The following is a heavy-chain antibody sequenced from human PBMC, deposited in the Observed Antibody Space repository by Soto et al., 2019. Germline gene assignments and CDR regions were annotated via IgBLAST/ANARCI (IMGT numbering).Heavy chain of an antibody. J-gene: IGHJ4*02. CDR3: AKDLYYDSSGYPDY. D-gene: IGHD3-22*01. V-gene: IGHV3-30*18. CDR2: ISYDGSNK. CDR1: GFTFSSYG. Sequence: QVQLVESGGGVVQPGRSLRLSCAASGFTFSSYGMHWVRQAPGKGLEWVAVISYDGSNKYYADSVKGRFTISRDNYKNTLYLQMNSLRAEDTAVYYCAKDLYYDSSGYPDYWGQGTLVTVSS.